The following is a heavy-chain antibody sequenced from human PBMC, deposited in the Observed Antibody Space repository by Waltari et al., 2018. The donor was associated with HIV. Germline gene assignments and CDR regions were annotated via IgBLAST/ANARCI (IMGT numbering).Heavy chain of an antibody. Sequence: EVQLVESGGDLVQPGGSLRLSCAASGFTFGSYAMPWVRQTPGKGLEYVSTITSNGRDAYYAESVEGRFTISRDNSKNTLYLQMGSLRAEDVAVYYCARGVYDSTAYRNYFDPWGQGTLVTVSS. J-gene: IGHJ5*02. CDR1: GFTFGSYA. CDR3: ARGVYDSTAYRNYFDP. V-gene: IGHV3-64*07. D-gene: IGHD3-22*01. CDR2: ITSNGRDA.